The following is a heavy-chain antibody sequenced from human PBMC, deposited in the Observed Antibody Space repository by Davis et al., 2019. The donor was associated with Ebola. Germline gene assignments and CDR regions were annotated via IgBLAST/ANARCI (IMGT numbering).Heavy chain of an antibody. D-gene: IGHD6-25*01. Sequence: PGGSLRLSCAASGFTFSSYWMSWVRQAPGKGLVWVSRITNDGTRTSYADSVQGRFTISRDNAKNTLFLQLNSLRVEDTAIYYCARREAASIDHWGQGTLVTVSS. J-gene: IGHJ4*02. CDR1: GFTFSSYW. CDR2: ITNDGTRT. V-gene: IGHV3-74*01. CDR3: ARREAASIDH.